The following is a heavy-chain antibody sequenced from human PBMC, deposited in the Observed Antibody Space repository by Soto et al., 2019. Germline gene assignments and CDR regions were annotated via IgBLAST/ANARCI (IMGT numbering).Heavy chain of an antibody. J-gene: IGHJ6*02. CDR1: GFTFGDYA. Sequence: LRLSCTASGFTFGDYAMSWVRQAPGKGLEWVGFIRSKAYGGTTEYAASVKGRFTISRDDSKSIAYLQMNSLKTEDTAVYYCTRGSGYSSSWYFGMDVWGQGTTVTVSS. CDR2: IRSKAYGGTT. D-gene: IGHD6-13*01. CDR3: TRGSGYSSSWYFGMDV. V-gene: IGHV3-49*04.